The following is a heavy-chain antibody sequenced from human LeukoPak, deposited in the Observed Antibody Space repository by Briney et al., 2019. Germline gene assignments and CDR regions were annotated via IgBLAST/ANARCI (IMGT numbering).Heavy chain of an antibody. D-gene: IGHD3-10*01. CDR3: ARDPWGLWFGADHAFDI. CDR2: IKQDGSEK. V-gene: IGHV3-7*01. J-gene: IGHJ3*02. CDR1: GFTFSSYW. Sequence: PGGSLRLSCAASGFTFSSYWMSWVRQAPGKGLEWVANIKQDGSEKYYVDSVKGRFTISRDNAKNSLYLQMNSLRAEDTAVYYCARDPWGLWFGADHAFDIWGRGTMVTVSS.